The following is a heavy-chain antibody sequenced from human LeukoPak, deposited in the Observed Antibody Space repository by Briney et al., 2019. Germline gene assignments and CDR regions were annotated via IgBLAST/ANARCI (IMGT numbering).Heavy chain of an antibody. V-gene: IGHV3-7*01. CDR3: ASNGPFGSGSSYFDY. D-gene: IGHD1-26*01. Sequence: GGSLRLSCAASGFTFSSYWMSWVRQAPGKGLEWVANIKQDGSEKYYVDSVKGQFTISRDNAKNSLYLQMNSLRAEDTAVYYCASNGPFGSGSSYFDYWGQGTLVTVSS. CDR2: IKQDGSEK. CDR1: GFTFSSYW. J-gene: IGHJ4*02.